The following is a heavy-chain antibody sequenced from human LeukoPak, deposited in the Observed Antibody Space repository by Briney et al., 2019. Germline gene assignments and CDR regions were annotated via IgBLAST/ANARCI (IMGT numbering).Heavy chain of an antibody. Sequence: SQTLSLTCTVSGGSISSGGYYWSWIRQPPGKGLEWIGEINHSGSTNYNPSLKSRVTISVDTSKNQFSLKLGSVTAADTAVYYCARDLDDGFGNVVDAFDIWGQGTMVTVSS. J-gene: IGHJ3*02. CDR2: INHSGST. V-gene: IGHV4-61*08. D-gene: IGHD3-16*01. CDR3: ARDLDDGFGNVVDAFDI. CDR1: GGSISSGGYY.